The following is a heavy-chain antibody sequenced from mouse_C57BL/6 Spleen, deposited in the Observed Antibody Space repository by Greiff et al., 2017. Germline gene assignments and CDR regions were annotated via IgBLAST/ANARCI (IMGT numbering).Heavy chain of an antibody. V-gene: IGHV10-3*01. J-gene: IGHJ1*03. CDR1: GFTFTTYA. CDR3: VRERDCGGYFDV. Sequence: DVMLVESGGGLVQPKGSLKLSCAASGFTFTTYAMHWVRQAPGQGLEWVALIRSKSSNYATYYADSVKDRFTISRDDSQSMLYLQMNNLRTEDTAMYYCVRERDCGGYFDVWGTGTTVTVSS. CDR2: IRSKSSNYAT.